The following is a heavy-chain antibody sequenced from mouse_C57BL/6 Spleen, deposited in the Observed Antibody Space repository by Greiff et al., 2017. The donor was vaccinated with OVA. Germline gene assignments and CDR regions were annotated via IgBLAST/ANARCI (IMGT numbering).Heavy chain of an antibody. CDR1: GYAFSSSW. J-gene: IGHJ2*01. CDR2: IYPGDGDT. CDR3: ARGLTTGY. D-gene: IGHD1-1*01. V-gene: IGHV1-82*01. Sequence: QVHVTQSGPELVKPGASVKISCKASGYAFSSSWMNWVKQRPGKGLEWIGRIYPGDGDTNYNGKFKGKATLTADKSSSTAYMQLSSLTSEDSAVYFCARGLTTGYWGQGTTLTVSS.